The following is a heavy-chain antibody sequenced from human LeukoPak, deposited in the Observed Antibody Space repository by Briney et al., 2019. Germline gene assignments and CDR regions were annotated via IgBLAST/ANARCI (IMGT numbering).Heavy chain of an antibody. CDR1: GFTVSSNY. J-gene: IGHJ4*02. D-gene: IGHD6-13*01. Sequence: PGGSLRLSCAASGFTVSSNYMSWVRQAPGKGLEWVSVIYSGGSTYYADSVKGRFTISRDNSKNTLYLQMNSLRAEDTAVYYCARLSSSWHYVDYWGQGTLVTVSS. V-gene: IGHV3-66*04. CDR3: ARLSSSWHYVDY. CDR2: IYSGGST.